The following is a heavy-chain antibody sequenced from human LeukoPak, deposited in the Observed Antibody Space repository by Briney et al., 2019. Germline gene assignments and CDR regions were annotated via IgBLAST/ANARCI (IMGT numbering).Heavy chain of an antibody. Sequence: GGSLRLSCATSGFTFSSYSMNWVRQAPGRGLEWVSSVTTSSSYIYYADSVKGRFTSSRDNAKNSLYLQMNSLRAEDTAVYYCARVHSSGQLETFDYWGQGTLVTVS. J-gene: IGHJ4*02. V-gene: IGHV3-21*01. CDR2: VTTSSSYI. D-gene: IGHD6-19*01. CDR1: GFTFSSYS. CDR3: ARVHSSGQLETFDY.